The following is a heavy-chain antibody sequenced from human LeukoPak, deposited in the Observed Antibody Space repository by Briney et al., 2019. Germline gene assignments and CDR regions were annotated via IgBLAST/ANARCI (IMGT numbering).Heavy chain of an antibody. CDR1: GIPFISYD. Sequence: GSLRLSCVASGIPFISYDMSWVRQAPGKGLEWISAISDRGKTDYADSVKGRFTISRDNSKNTLYLQLSSPRADDTAIYYCAKLPTIFGVADSFDIWGQGTLVTVSS. J-gene: IGHJ3*02. V-gene: IGHV3-23*01. CDR3: AKLPTIFGVADSFDI. D-gene: IGHD3-3*01. CDR2: ISDRGKT.